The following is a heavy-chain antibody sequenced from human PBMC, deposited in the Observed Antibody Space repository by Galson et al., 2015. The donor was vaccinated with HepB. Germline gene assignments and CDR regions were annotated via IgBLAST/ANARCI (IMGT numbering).Heavy chain of an antibody. CDR1: GFSFSTYG. CDR2: IWYDGSNK. Sequence: SLRLSCAASGFSFSTYGMHWVRQAPGKGLEWVAVIWYDGSNKYYADSVKGRFTISRDNSKNTLYLQMNSLRAEDTAAYYCARDLGPIAAQVYYYGMDVWGQGTTVTVSS. CDR3: ARDLGPIAAQVYYYGMDV. D-gene: IGHD6-6*01. V-gene: IGHV3-33*01. J-gene: IGHJ6*02.